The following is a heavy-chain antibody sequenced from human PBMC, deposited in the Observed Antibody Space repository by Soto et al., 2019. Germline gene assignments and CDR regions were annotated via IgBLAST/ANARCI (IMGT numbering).Heavy chain of an antibody. J-gene: IGHJ6*02. D-gene: IGHD5-12*01. V-gene: IGHV1-69*13. CDR2: IIPIFGTA. Sequence: SVKVSCKASGGTFSSYAISWVRQAPGQGGEGMGGIIPIFGTANYAQKFEGRVTISEDESTSTAYMELSRRRSEDTAVYYCARGTMDPPREATITFGYYYYYGMDVWRQGTTVTASS. CDR1: GGTFSSYA. CDR3: ARGTMDPPREATITFGYYYYYGMDV.